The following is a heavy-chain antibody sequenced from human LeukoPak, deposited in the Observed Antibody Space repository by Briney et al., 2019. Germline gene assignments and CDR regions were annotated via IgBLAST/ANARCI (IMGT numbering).Heavy chain of an antibody. V-gene: IGHV4-39*01. CDR1: DGSISSSNYY. Sequence: SETLSLTCTVSDGSISSSNYYWASIRQPPGKGLEWNANIFYTGSTYYNPSLKSRVTISIDTSKNQFSRRLNSVTATDTAVYYCARLNKPRWFDPWGQGTLVTVSS. CDR3: ARLNKPRWFDP. J-gene: IGHJ5*02. CDR2: IFYTGST. D-gene: IGHD1-14*01.